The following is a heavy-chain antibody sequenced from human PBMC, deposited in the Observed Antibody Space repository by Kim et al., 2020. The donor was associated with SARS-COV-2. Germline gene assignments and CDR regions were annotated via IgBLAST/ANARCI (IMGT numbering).Heavy chain of an antibody. CDR3: ARHNWSYSRRENWFDP. J-gene: IGHJ5*02. D-gene: IGHD3-10*01. CDR2: IDYIENT. CDR1: GGSISLTNEY. V-gene: IGHV4-39*01. Sequence: SETLSLTCTVSGGSISLTNEYWGWVRQPPGKGLEWIGTIDYIENTYYNPSLKSRVTISVDTSKHQFSLKLNSVTAADTAVYYCARHNWSYSRRENWFDPWGQRTLVTVSS.